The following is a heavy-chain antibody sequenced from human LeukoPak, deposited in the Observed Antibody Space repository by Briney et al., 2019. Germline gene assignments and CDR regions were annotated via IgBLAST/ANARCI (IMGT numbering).Heavy chain of an antibody. D-gene: IGHD6-13*01. CDR2: IYNGRST. Sequence: SETLSLTCTVSGGSTSSSYWSSIRQPPGRGLEGVGYIYNGRSTNYNPSLKSRVTISVDTSKNQVSLKLSSVTAADTAVYYCARFQSSSSWDYYYGLDVSGQGTTVTVPS. V-gene: IGHV4-59*01. CDR3: ARFQSSSSWDYYYGLDV. CDR1: GGSTSSSY. J-gene: IGHJ6*02.